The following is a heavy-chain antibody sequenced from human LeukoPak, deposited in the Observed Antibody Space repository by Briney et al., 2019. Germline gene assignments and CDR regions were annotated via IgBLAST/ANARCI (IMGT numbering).Heavy chain of an antibody. D-gene: IGHD6-6*01. CDR1: GFTFSGSA. V-gene: IGHV3-73*01. CDR3: TKIGYSSSSAY. J-gene: IGHJ4*02. Sequence: GGSLRLSCAASGFTFSGSAMHWVRQASGKGLEWVGRIRSKANSYATAYAASVKGRFTISRDDSKNTAYLQMNSLKTEDTAVYYCTKIGYSSSSAYWGQGTLVTVSS. CDR2: IRSKANSYAT.